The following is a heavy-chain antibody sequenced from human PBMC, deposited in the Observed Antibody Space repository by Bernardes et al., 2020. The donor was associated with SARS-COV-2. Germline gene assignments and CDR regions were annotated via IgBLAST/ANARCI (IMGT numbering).Heavy chain of an antibody. CDR3: ARDRDSSGYYYAPQRPAWFDP. Sequence: ASVKVSCKVSGYTLSDLSMHWVRQAPGKGLEWMGSFDPEDGEAVYAQKFQGRVTITADESTSTAYMELSSLRSEDTAVYYCARDRDSSGYYYAPQRPAWFDPWGQGTLVTVSS. CDR2: FDPEDGEA. V-gene: IGHV1-24*01. D-gene: IGHD3-22*01. CDR1: GYTLSDLS. J-gene: IGHJ5*02.